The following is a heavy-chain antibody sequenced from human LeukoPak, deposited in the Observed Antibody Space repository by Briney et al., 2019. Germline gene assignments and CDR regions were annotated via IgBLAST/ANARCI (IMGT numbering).Heavy chain of an antibody. CDR3: ARVRREGLF. Sequence: PSGTLSLTCSVSGYSISSGYYWGWIRQSPEKGLEWIGSIYYSGATYYNPSLKARVSISVDTSKNQFSLKVTSVTAADTAVYYCARVRREGLFWGQGALVTVSS. CDR1: GYSISSGYY. D-gene: IGHD3/OR15-3a*01. J-gene: IGHJ4*02. V-gene: IGHV4-38-2*02. CDR2: IYYSGAT.